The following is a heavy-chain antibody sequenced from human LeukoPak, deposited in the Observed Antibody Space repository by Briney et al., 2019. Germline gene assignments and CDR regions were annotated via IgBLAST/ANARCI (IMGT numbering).Heavy chain of an antibody. V-gene: IGHV3-30*18. CDR2: ISYDGSNK. CDR1: GFTFSSYG. D-gene: IGHD2-15*01. CDR3: AKVKGGHCSGGSCYSDYFDY. Sequence: PGGSLRLSCAASGFTFSSYGMHWVRQAPGKGLEWVAVISYDGSNKYYADSVKGRFTISRDNSKNTLYLQMNSLRAEDTAVYYCAKVKGGHCSGGSCYSDYFDYWGQGTLVTVSS. J-gene: IGHJ4*02.